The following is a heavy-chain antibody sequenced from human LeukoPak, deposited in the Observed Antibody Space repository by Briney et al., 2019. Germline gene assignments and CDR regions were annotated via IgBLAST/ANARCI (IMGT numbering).Heavy chain of an antibody. CDR3: ARRILQYSSGWRPTYCFDY. D-gene: IGHD6-19*01. CDR2: IYPGDSDT. V-gene: IGHV5-51*01. Sequence: HGESLKISCQGSGYSFTSDWIGWVRQMPGKGLEWMGIIYPGDSDTRYSPSFQGQVTISADKSISTAYLQWSSLKASDTAMYYCARRILQYSSGWRPTYCFDYWGQGTLVTVSS. CDR1: GYSFTSDW. J-gene: IGHJ4*02.